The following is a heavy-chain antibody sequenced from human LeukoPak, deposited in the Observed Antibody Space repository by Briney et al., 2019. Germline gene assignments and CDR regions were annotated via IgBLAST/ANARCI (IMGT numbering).Heavy chain of an antibody. CDR2: INTSGST. Sequence: PSETLSLTCSVSGGSISNYYWSWIRQPAGKGLQWIGRINTSGSTNCNPSLKSRVTMSVDTSKNQFSLKLTSVTAADTAVYYCAREIATSGGNSRAWDYWGQGTLVTVSS. CDR1: GGSISNYY. V-gene: IGHV4-4*07. J-gene: IGHJ4*02. D-gene: IGHD4-23*01. CDR3: AREIATSGGNSRAWDY.